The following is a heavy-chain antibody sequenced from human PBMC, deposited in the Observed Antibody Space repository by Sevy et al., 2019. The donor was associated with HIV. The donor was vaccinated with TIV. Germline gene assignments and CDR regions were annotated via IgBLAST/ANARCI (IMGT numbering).Heavy chain of an antibody. Sequence: GGSQRLSCTASGFTFGDYAMSWLRQAPGKGLEWVGFIRSKTYGGTTEYAASVKGRFTISRDDSKNIAYLQMNSLKTEDTAVYYCTRVLGTISPYYYFGMDVWGQGTTVTVSS. CDR1: GFTFGDYA. V-gene: IGHV3-49*03. CDR2: IRSKTYGGTT. J-gene: IGHJ6*02. D-gene: IGHD3-3*01. CDR3: TRVLGTISPYYYFGMDV.